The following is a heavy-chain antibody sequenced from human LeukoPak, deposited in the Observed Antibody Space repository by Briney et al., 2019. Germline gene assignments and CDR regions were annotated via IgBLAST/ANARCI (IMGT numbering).Heavy chain of an antibody. Sequence: PSETLSLTCTVSGGSVSSGSYYWSWIRQPPGTGLEWIGYIYYSGSTNYNPSLKSRVTISVDTSKNQFSLKLSSVTAADTAVYYCARMTTVAWFDPWGQGTLVTVSS. D-gene: IGHD4-23*01. CDR1: GGSVSSGSYY. CDR2: IYYSGST. V-gene: IGHV4-61*01. J-gene: IGHJ5*02. CDR3: ARMTTVAWFDP.